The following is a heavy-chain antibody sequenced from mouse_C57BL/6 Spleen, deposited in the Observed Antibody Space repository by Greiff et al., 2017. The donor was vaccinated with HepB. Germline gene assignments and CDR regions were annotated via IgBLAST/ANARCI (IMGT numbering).Heavy chain of an antibody. Sequence: QVQLQQPGAELVRPGTSVKLSCKASGYTFTSYWMHWVKQRPGQGLEWIGVIDPSDSYTNYNQKFKGKATLTVDTSSSTAYMQLSSLTSEDSAVYYCARCPPYGGSNWYFDVWGTGTTVTVSS. CDR2: IDPSDSYT. CDR3: ARCPPYGGSNWYFDV. V-gene: IGHV1-59*01. J-gene: IGHJ1*03. CDR1: GYTFTSYW. D-gene: IGHD1-1*01.